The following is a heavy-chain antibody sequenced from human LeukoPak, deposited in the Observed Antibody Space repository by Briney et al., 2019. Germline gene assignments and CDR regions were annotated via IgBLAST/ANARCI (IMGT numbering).Heavy chain of an antibody. V-gene: IGHV4-59*08. Sequence: SETLSLTCTVSGGSISSYYWTWIRQPPGKGLEWIGYIYYSGSTNYNPSLKSRVTISVDTSKNQFSLKLSSVTAADTAVYYCARRGIAAAGYDYWGQGTLVTVSS. CDR3: ARRGIAAAGYDY. J-gene: IGHJ4*02. CDR1: GGSISSYY. CDR2: IYYSGST. D-gene: IGHD6-13*01.